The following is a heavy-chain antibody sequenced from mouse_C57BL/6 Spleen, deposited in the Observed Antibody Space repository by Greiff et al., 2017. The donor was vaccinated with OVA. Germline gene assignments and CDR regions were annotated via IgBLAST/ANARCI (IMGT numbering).Heavy chain of an antibody. CDR3: ARDLTDYFDY. D-gene: IGHD4-1*01. CDR2: ISDGGSYT. J-gene: IGHJ2*01. CDR1: GFTFSSYA. V-gene: IGHV5-4*01. Sequence: EVKLVESGGGLVKPGGSLKLSCAASGFTFSSYAMSWVRQTPEKRLEWVATISDGGSYTYYPDNVKGRFTISRDKAKNNLYLQMSHLKSEDTAMYYCARDLTDYFDYWGQGTTLTVSS.